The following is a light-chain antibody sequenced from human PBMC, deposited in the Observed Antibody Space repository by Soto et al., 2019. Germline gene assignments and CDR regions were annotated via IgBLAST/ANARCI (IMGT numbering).Light chain of an antibody. CDR2: GAS. V-gene: IGKV3-20*01. CDR1: QSVSSSY. CDR3: QQYGSSPYT. Sequence: EIVLTQSPGTLSLSPGERATLSCRASQSVSSSYLAWYQQKPGQAPRLLIYGASSRATGIPDRFSGSGSGTDVTITISRLEPEDFAVYYYQQYGSSPYTFGQGTKLEIK. J-gene: IGKJ2*01.